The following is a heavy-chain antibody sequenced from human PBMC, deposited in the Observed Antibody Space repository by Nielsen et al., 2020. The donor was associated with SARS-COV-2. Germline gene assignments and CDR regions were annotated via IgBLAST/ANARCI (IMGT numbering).Heavy chain of an antibody. D-gene: IGHD2-15*01. CDR3: ARDGGYCSGGSCYGVLDY. Sequence: VRQAPGKGLEWVSYISSSSSTIYYADSVKGRFTISRDNSKNTLYLQMNSLRAEDTAVYYCARDGGYCSGGSCYGVLDYWGQGTLVTVSS. V-gene: IGHV3-48*01. CDR2: ISSSSSTI. J-gene: IGHJ4*02.